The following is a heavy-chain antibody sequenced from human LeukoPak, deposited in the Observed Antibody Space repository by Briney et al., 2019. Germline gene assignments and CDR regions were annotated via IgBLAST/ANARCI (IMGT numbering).Heavy chain of an antibody. J-gene: IGHJ6*03. Sequence: SETLSLTCTVSGGSISSSNYYWGWIRQPPGKGLEWIGSIYYSGSTYYNPPLKSRVTISVDTSKNQFSLKLGSVTAADTAVYYCARLGCGGGSCYSARGGYYYYYMDVWGKGTTVTVSS. CDR3: ARLGCGGGSCYSARGGYYYYYMDV. D-gene: IGHD2-15*01. V-gene: IGHV4-39*01. CDR2: IYYSGST. CDR1: GGSISSSNYY.